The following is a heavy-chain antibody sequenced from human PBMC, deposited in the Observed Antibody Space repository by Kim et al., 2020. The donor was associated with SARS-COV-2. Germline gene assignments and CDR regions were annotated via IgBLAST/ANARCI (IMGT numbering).Heavy chain of an antibody. Sequence: SLRLSCAASGFTFGDYAMHWVRQPPGKGLEWVSSISWNSDRIDYADSVKGRFTISRDNAKNSLYLQMNSLRAEDTAFYYCAKHDCSGGSCLKLFDYWGQGILVTVSS. CDR1: GFTFGDYA. J-gene: IGHJ4*02. V-gene: IGHV3-9*01. CDR2: ISWNSDRI. CDR3: AKHDCSGGSCLKLFDY. D-gene: IGHD2-15*01.